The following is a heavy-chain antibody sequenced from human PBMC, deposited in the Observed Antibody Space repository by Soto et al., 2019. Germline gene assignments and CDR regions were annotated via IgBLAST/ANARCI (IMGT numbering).Heavy chain of an antibody. J-gene: IGHJ3*02. Sequence: SETLSLTCAVYGGSFSGYYWSWIRQPPGKGLEWIGEINHSGSTNYNPSLKSRVTISVDTSKNQFSLKLSSVTAADTAVYYCARDSGWAFDIWGLGTMVTVSS. V-gene: IGHV4-34*01. CDR3: ARDSGWAFDI. CDR2: INHSGST. CDR1: GGSFSGYY. D-gene: IGHD5-12*01.